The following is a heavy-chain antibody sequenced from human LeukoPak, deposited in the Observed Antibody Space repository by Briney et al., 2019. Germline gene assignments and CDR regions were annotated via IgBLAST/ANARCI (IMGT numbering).Heavy chain of an antibody. CDR2: MNPNSGNT. Sequence: GASVKVSCKASGYTFTSYDINWVRQATGQGLEWMGWMNPNSGNTGYAQKFQGRVTITRNTSISTAYMELSSLRSEDTAVYYCARGSVVVTAISYYFDYWGQGTLVTVSS. CDR1: GYTFTSYD. J-gene: IGHJ4*02. CDR3: ARGSVVVTAISYYFDY. V-gene: IGHV1-8*03. D-gene: IGHD2-21*02.